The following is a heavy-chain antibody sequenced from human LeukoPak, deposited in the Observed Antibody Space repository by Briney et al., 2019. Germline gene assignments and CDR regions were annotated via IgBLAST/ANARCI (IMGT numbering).Heavy chain of an antibody. CDR3: ARETLEVTNGYFDY. J-gene: IGHJ4*02. CDR1: GYTFNKYG. Sequence: EASVKVSCKASGYTFNKYGITWVRQAPGQGLEWMGRIIPILGIANYAQKFQGRVTITADKSTSTAYMELSSLRSEDTAVYYCARETLEVTNGYFDYWGQGTLVTVSS. CDR2: IIPILGIA. D-gene: IGHD3-3*01. V-gene: IGHV1-69*04.